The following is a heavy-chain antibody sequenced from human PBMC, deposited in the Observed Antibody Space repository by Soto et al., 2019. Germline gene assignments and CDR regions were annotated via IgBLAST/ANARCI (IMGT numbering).Heavy chain of an antibody. CDR1: GFTFNSAW. V-gene: IGHV3-15*02. Sequence: EVPLVESGGALVKPGESLTLSCAASGFTFNSAWMTWVCQAPGKGLEWVGRIKSWTDGGRVDTAAPVKGRFTISRDDSKNTSYLQMNSLKSEDTAVYYCTTWRREKSCTSVSRYGDGAYWGQGTLVTVSS. D-gene: IGHD2-8*02. J-gene: IGHJ4*02. CDR2: IKSWTDGGRV. CDR3: TTWRREKSCTSVSRYGDGAY.